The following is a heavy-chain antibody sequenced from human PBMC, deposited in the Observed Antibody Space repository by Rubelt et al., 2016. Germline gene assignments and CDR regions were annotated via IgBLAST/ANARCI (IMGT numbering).Heavy chain of an antibody. CDR3: ARGDIVVVPTVPSTYNWFDP. J-gene: IGHJ5*02. CDR2: IWHSGST. Sequence: QLQLQESGPGLVKPSETLSLSCIISGGSISSSSHYWGWIRQPPGKGLEWIGSIWHSGSTYYNPSLKSRVTISADTSKNQFSLKLRSMTAADTAVYYCARGDIVVVPTVPSTYNWFDPWGQGTLVTVSS. V-gene: IGHV4-39*07. D-gene: IGHD2-2*01. CDR1: GGSISSSSHY.